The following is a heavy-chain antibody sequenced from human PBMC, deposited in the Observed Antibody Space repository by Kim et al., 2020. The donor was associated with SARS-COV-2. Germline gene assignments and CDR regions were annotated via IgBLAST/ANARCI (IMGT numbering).Heavy chain of an antibody. CDR2: INHSGST. V-gene: IGHV4-34*01. J-gene: IGHJ5*02. CDR3: ARPGPGWFDP. CDR1: GGSFSGYY. D-gene: IGHD3-10*01. Sequence: SETLSLTCAVYGGSFSGYYWSWIRQPPGKGLEWIGEINHSGSTNYNPSIESRFTISVDTSKNQFSLKLSSVTAADTAVYYCARPGPGWFDPWGQGTLVNVSS.